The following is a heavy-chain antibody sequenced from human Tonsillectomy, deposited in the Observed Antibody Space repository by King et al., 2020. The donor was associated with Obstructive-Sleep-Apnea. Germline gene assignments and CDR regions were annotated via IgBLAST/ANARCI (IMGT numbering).Heavy chain of an antibody. V-gene: IGHV3-30*04. Sequence: VQLVESGGGVVQPGRSLRLSCAASGFSFSYYAMHWVRQAPGKGLEWVAVISYDGSDKYYADSVKGRFTISRDNSQNTLYLQMNSLKTEDTAVYYCARVKLAITTSGGRGVPNKVTSVYYYGMDVWGQGTTVTVSS. J-gene: IGHJ6*02. CDR3: ARVKLAITTSGGRGVPNKVTSVYYYGMDV. CDR1: GFSFSYYA. CDR2: ISYDGSDK. D-gene: IGHD2-15*01.